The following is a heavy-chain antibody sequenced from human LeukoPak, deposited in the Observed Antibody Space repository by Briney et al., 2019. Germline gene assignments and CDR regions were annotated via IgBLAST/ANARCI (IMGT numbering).Heavy chain of an antibody. J-gene: IGHJ4*02. CDR2: ISGSGGST. CDR1: GFTFSSYA. V-gene: IGHV3-23*01. Sequence: PGGSLRLSCAASGFTFSSYAMSWVRQAPGKGLEWVSAISGSGGSTYYADSVKGRFTISRDNSKNTLYLQMNSLRAEDTAVYCCAKGPTMTTVTTVFDYWGQGTLVTVSS. D-gene: IGHD4-17*01. CDR3: AKGPTMTTVTTVFDY.